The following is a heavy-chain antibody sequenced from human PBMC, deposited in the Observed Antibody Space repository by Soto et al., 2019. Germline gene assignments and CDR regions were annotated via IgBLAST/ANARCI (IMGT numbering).Heavy chain of an antibody. D-gene: IGHD3-10*01. V-gene: IGHV4-39*01. J-gene: IGHJ4*02. Sequence: QLQLQESGPGLVKPSETLSLTCSVSGASVSSASYLWGWIRQPPGKGLEWIGSASYTGASYLTPSLKSRVNIYVDASQNLVFLTLRSPTAANTAVYCCARRVQARGRFYYVDYCGQGILVTVSS. CDR1: GASVSSASYL. CDR3: ARRVQARGRFYYVDY. CDR2: ASYTGAS.